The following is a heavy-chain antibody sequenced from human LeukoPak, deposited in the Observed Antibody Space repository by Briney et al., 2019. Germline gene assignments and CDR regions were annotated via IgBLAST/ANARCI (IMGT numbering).Heavy chain of an antibody. J-gene: IGHJ4*02. CDR1: GFTFSNYW. CDR3: VRSLLDMGTAEY. V-gene: IGHV3-74*01. D-gene: IGHD2-2*03. CDR2: INTDGSTT. Sequence: PGGSLRLSCAASGFTFSNYWMHWVRQAPGKGLVWVSRINTDGSTTGYADSVKGRFTISRDNANNAVYLQMNSLRADDTAVYYCVRSLLDMGTAEYWGQGTLVTVSS.